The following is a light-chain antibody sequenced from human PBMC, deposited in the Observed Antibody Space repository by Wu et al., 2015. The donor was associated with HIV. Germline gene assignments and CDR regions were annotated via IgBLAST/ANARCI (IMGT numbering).Light chain of an antibody. CDR2: GVS. CDR3: QQYDNWPYT. J-gene: IGKJ2*01. CDR1: QSVGNK. V-gene: IGKV3D-15*01. Sequence: EMVMTQSPATLSVSPGERATLSCRASQSVGNKLAWYQQKPGQAPRLLIYGVSTRATAIPARFSGSGSGTEFALTISSMQSEDFAIYYCQQYDNWPYTFGQGTKLEIK.